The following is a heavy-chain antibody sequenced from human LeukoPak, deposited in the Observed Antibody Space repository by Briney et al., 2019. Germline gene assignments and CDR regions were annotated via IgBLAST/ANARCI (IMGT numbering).Heavy chain of an antibody. D-gene: IGHD3-10*01. V-gene: IGHV3-23*01. Sequence: GRSLRHSCAASGFTFSTYAMSWVPQAPGKGLDWVSGISGSGGSTFYADSVKGRFTISRDNSQTTLYLQMNSLRGEATAVIYCAKIPLGSHWIDFDYWGQGTLVTGSS. CDR2: ISGSGGST. CDR1: GFTFSTYA. CDR3: AKIPLGSHWIDFDY. J-gene: IGHJ4*02.